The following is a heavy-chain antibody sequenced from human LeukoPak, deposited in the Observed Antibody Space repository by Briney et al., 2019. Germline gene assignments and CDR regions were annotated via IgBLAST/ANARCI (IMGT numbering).Heavy chain of an antibody. V-gene: IGHV4-34*01. Sequence: PSETLSLTCAVYGVSFSGYYWSWIRQPPGRGLEWIGEINHSGSTNYNPSLKSRVTISVDTSKNQFSLKLSSVTAADTAVYYCAREGSSSLMFDYWGQGTLVTVSS. J-gene: IGHJ4*02. D-gene: IGHD6-6*01. CDR3: AREGSSSLMFDY. CDR1: GVSFSGYY. CDR2: INHSGST.